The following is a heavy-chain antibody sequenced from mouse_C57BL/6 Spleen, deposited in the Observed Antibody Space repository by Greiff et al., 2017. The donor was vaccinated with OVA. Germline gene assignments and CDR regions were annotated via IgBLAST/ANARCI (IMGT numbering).Heavy chain of an antibody. CDR3: ARRDSTTDWYFDV. D-gene: IGHD1-1*01. Sequence: VQLQQPGAELVKPGASVKLSCKASGYTFTSYWMQWVKQRPGQGLEWIGEIDPSDSYTNYNQKFKGKATLTVDTSSSTAYMQLSSLTSEDSAVYYCARRDSTTDWYFDVWGTGTTVTVSS. CDR2: IDPSDSYT. V-gene: IGHV1-50*01. CDR1: GYTFTSYW. J-gene: IGHJ1*03.